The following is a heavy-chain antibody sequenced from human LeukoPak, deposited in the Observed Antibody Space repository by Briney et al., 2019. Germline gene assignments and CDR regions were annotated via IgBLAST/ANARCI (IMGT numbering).Heavy chain of an antibody. CDR1: GGSISSYY. CDR2: IYDSGST. J-gene: IGHJ4*02. D-gene: IGHD3-22*01. Sequence: SETLSLTCTVSGGSISSYYWSWIRQPPGKGLEWIGNIYDSGSTNYNPSLKSRVTISVDTSKNQCSLKLCSVTAADTAVYYCARQSISGSSLSYFDYWGQGTLVNVSS. V-gene: IGHV4-59*01. CDR3: ARQSISGSSLSYFDY.